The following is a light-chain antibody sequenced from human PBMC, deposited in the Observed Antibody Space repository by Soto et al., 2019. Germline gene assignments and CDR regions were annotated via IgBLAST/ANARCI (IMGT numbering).Light chain of an antibody. CDR2: AAS. Sequence: DIQLTQSPSFLSASVGDRVTITCRPSQGISSSLAWYQQKPGKAPNLLIYAASTLQTGVPTRFSGSGSGTEFTLTISSLQPEDFASYYCEQVNSYPLTFGGGTKVEIK. CDR3: EQVNSYPLT. J-gene: IGKJ4*01. V-gene: IGKV1-9*01. CDR1: QGISSS.